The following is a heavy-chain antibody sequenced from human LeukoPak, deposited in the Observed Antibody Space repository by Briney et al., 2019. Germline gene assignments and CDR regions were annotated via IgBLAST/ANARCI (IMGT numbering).Heavy chain of an antibody. J-gene: IGHJ4*02. Sequence: GGSLRLSCAASGFSFSTYAMSWVRQAPGKGLEWVSGVNGNGGSTSYADSVKGRLTIFRDNPKNTVYLQMNSLRVEDTAVYYCAKSLYGGCDYWGQGTVVTVSS. V-gene: IGHV3-23*01. D-gene: IGHD3-16*02. CDR3: AKSLYGGCDY. CDR1: GFSFSTYA. CDR2: VNGNGGST.